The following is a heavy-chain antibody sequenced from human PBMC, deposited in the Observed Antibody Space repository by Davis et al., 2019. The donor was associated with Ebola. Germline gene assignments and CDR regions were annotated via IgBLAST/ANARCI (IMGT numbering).Heavy chain of an antibody. J-gene: IGHJ4*02. CDR1: GFTFSSYS. V-gene: IGHV3-21*01. Sequence: GESLKISCAASGFTFSSYSMNWVRQAPGKGLEWVSSISSSSSYIYYADSVKGRFTISRDNAKNSLYLQMNSLRAEDTAVYYCARDDHSGGDYWGQGTLVTVSS. D-gene: IGHD1-26*01. CDR2: ISSSSSYI. CDR3: ARDDHSGGDY.